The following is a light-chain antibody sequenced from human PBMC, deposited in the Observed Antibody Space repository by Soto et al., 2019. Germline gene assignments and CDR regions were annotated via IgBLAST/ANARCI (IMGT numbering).Light chain of an antibody. V-gene: IGKV3-20*01. Sequence: EIVLTQSPGTLSLSPGERATLSCRASQSVSRNYLAWYQQKPGQAPRLLIYGASSRATGVPDRFSGSGSGTDFTLTISRLEPEDFAVYYCQQYGSSHRTFGQGTKVEIK. J-gene: IGKJ1*01. CDR1: QSVSRNY. CDR2: GAS. CDR3: QQYGSSHRT.